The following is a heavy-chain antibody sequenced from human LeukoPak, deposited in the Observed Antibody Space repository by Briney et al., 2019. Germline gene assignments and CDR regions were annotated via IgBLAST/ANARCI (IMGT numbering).Heavy chain of an antibody. CDR1: RFTFSSYE. D-gene: IGHD4-17*01. CDR3: ARGRDGDYVPLDY. V-gene: IGHV3-48*03. Sequence: GGSLRLSCAASRFTFSSYEMNWVSQAPGKGLEWVSYISSSGSTTYYADSVKGRFTISRDNAKKSLYLQMNSLRAEDTAVYYCARGRDGDYVPLDYWGQGPLVTVSS. J-gene: IGHJ4*02. CDR2: ISSSGSTT.